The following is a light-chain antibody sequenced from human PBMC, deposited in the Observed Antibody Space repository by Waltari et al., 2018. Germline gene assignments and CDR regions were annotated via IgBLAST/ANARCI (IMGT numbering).Light chain of an antibody. V-gene: IGKV3D-15*01. CDR3: QQHDNWPLT. Sequence: EIVMTQSPATLSVSPGERATLSCRASQSVNSNLAWYQKKRGQAPRLLIYGASTRATGIPARFSGSGSGTEFTLTISSLESEDFAVYYCQQHDNWPLTFGRGTNVQIK. CDR1: QSVNSN. J-gene: IGKJ4*01. CDR2: GAS.